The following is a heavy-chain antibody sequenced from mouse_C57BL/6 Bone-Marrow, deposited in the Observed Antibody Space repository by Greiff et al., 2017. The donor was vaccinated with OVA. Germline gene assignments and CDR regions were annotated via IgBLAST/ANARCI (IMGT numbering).Heavy chain of an antibody. CDR3: TREGYSNYEERFAY. CDR2: ISSGGDYI. D-gene: IGHD2-5*01. J-gene: IGHJ3*01. V-gene: IGHV5-9-1*02. Sequence: EVKVVESGEGLVKPGGSLKLSCAASGFTFSSYAMSWVRQTPEKRLEWVAYISSGGDYIYYADTVKGRFTISRDNARNTLYLQMSSLKSEDTAMYYCTREGYSNYEERFAYWGQGTLVTVSA. CDR1: GFTFSSYA.